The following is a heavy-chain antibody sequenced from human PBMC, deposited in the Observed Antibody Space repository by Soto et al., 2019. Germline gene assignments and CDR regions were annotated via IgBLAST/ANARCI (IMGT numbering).Heavy chain of an antibody. CDR3: ARAGIAAAGSWFDP. Sequence: SETLSLTCTVSGGSISSGGYYWSWIRQHPGKGLEWIGYIYYSGSTYYNPSLKSRVTISVDTSKNQFSLKLSSVTAADTAVYYCARAGIAAAGSWFDPWGQGTLVTVSS. CDR2: IYYSGST. V-gene: IGHV4-31*03. CDR1: GGSISSGGYY. J-gene: IGHJ5*02. D-gene: IGHD6-13*01.